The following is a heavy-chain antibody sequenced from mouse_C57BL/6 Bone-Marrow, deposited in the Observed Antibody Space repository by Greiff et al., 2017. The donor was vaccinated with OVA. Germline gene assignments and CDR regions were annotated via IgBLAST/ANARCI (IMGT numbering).Heavy chain of an antibody. V-gene: IGHV7-3*01. J-gene: IGHJ2*01. CDR1: GFTFTDYY. Sequence: EVQGVESGGGLVQPGGSLSLSCAASGFTFTDYYMSWVRQPPGKALEWLGFIRNKANGYTTEYSASVKGRFTISRDNSQSILYLQMNALRAEDSATYYCARLYYGNYVDYFDYWGQGTTLTVSS. CDR3: ARLYYGNYVDYFDY. D-gene: IGHD2-1*01. CDR2: IRNKANGYTT.